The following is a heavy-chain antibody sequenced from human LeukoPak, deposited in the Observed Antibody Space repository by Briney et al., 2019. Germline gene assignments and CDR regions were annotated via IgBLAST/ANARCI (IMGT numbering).Heavy chain of an antibody. V-gene: IGHV3-33*06. Sequence: GKSLTLSCVASQFRFPFSHYGMHWVRQAPGRGLEWVAVIWSDGTNQYYADSVKGRFTISRDNSKNTVHLQMNSLRAEDTAVYFCAKDAQRGFDYSNSLEYWGQGTLVTVSS. CDR3: AKDAQRGFDYSNSLEY. D-gene: IGHD4-11*01. J-gene: IGHJ4*02. CDR2: IWSDGTNQ. CDR1: QFRFPFSHYG.